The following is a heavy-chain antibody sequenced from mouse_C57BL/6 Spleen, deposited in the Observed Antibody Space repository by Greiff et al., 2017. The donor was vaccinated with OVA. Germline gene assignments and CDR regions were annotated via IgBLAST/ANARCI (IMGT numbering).Heavy chain of an antibody. V-gene: IGHV1-55*01. CDR1: GYTFTSYR. J-gene: IGHJ2*01. CDR2: IYPGSGST. CDR3: AKGGLDDGYYFDY. Sequence: QVQLQQPGAELVKPGASVKMSCKASGYTFTSYRITWVKQRPGQGLEWIGDIYPGSGSTNYNEKFKSKATLTVDTSSSTAYMQLSSLTSEDSAVYYCAKGGLDDGYYFDYWGQGTTLTVSS. D-gene: IGHD2-3*01.